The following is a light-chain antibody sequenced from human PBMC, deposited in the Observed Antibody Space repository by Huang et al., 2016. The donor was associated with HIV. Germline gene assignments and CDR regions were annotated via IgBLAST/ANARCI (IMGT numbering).Light chain of an antibody. V-gene: IGKV3-11*01. CDR1: QSVSSF. J-gene: IGKJ5*01. CDR2: DAS. CDR3: QQRSNWPPIT. Sequence: EIVFTQSPATLSLSPGERATLSCRASQSVSSFLAWYQQKPSQAPRLLIYDASNRATGIPARFRGSGSGTDFTLTISSLEVEDFAVYYCQQRSNWPPITFGQGTRLEIK.